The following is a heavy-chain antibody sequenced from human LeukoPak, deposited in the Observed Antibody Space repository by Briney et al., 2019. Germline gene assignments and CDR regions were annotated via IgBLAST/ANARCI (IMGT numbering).Heavy chain of an antibody. CDR3: ARRRPIFGVPKGWFDP. V-gene: IGHV1-2*02. CDR2: INPNSGGT. CDR1: GYTFTGYY. D-gene: IGHD3-3*01. Sequence: ASVKVSCKAFGYTFTGYYMHWVRQAPGQGLEWMGWINPNSGGTNYAQKFQGRVTMTRDTSISTAYMELSRLRSDDTAVYYCARRRPIFGVPKGWFDPWGQGTLVTVSS. J-gene: IGHJ5*02.